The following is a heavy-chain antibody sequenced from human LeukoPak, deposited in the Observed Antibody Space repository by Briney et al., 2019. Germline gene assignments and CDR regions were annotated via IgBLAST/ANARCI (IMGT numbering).Heavy chain of an antibody. D-gene: IGHD3-10*01. Sequence: ASVKVSCKASGYTFTSHYMHWVRQAPGQGLEWMGLINPSGSSTLYAQKFQGRVTMTRDMSTTTDYMELSSLRAEDTAVYYCARDFKYSVLGAWFGESPMYAFDIWGQGTMVTVSS. CDR3: ARDFKYSVLGAWFGESPMYAFDI. CDR2: INPSGSST. V-gene: IGHV1-46*01. CDR1: GYTFTSHY. J-gene: IGHJ3*02.